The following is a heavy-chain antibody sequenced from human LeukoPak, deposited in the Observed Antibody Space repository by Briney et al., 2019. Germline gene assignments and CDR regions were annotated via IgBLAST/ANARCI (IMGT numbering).Heavy chain of an antibody. CDR3: AREGGYCSSTSCPLNYYYYGMDV. V-gene: IGHV3-33*01. Sequence: GRSLRLSCAASGFTFSSYGMHWVRQAPGKGLEWVAVIWNDGSNKYYADSVKGRFTISRDNSKNTLYLQMNSLRAEDTAVYYCAREGGYCSSTSCPLNYYYYGMDVWGKGTTVTVSP. J-gene: IGHJ6*04. D-gene: IGHD2-2*01. CDR1: GFTFSSYG. CDR2: IWNDGSNK.